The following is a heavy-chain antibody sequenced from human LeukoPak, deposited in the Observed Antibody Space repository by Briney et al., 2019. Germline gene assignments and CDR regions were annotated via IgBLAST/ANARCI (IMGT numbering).Heavy chain of an antibody. Sequence: SGTLSLTCAVSGGSISSSNWWSWVRQPPGKGLEWIGSIYYSGSTYYNPSLKSRVTISVDTSKNQFSLKLSSVTAADTAVYYCARRLYGSGRPLDYWGQGTLVTVSS. CDR1: GGSISSSNW. D-gene: IGHD3-10*01. CDR3: ARRLYGSGRPLDY. V-gene: IGHV4-4*02. CDR2: IYYSGST. J-gene: IGHJ4*02.